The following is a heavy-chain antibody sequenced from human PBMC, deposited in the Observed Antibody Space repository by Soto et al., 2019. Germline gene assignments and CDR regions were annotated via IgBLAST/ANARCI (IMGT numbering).Heavy chain of an antibody. CDR1: GYTFTSYA. Sequence: ASVKVSCKASGYTFTSYAMHWVRQAPGQRLEWMGWINAGNGNTKYSQRFQGRVTITRDTSASTAYMELSSLRSEDTAVYYCARDYYGSGSYYSPRFDIWGQGTMVTVSS. V-gene: IGHV1-3*01. J-gene: IGHJ3*02. CDR2: INAGNGNT. CDR3: ARDYYGSGSYYSPRFDI. D-gene: IGHD3-10*01.